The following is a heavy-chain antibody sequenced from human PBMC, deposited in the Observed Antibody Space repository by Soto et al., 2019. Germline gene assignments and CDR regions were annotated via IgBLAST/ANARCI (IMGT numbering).Heavy chain of an antibody. CDR3: AKSLRPSGLTTYYFDY. D-gene: IGHD4-17*01. CDR1: GLTFSRYA. J-gene: IGHJ4*02. Sequence: EEQLLESGGGLVQPGGSLRLSGASSGLTFSRYAMSWVRQAPGKGLEWVSIINPSGDITYYGDSVKGRFTISRDNSKNTLSLQMNSLRAEDTAVYYCAKSLRPSGLTTYYFDYRGQGTLVTVSS. V-gene: IGHV3-23*01. CDR2: INPSGDIT.